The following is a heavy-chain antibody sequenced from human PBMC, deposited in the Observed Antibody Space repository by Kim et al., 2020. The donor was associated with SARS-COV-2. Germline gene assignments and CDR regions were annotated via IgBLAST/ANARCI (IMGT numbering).Heavy chain of an antibody. D-gene: IGHD4-17*01. J-gene: IGHJ6*02. V-gene: IGHV3-33*05. CDR2: ISYYGSNK. Sequence: GGSLRLSCAASGFTFSSYGMHWVRQAPGKGLEWVAVISYYGSNKYYADSVKGRFTISRDNSKNTLYLQMNSLRAEDTAVYYCARESTYGDYGNGMDVWGQGTTVTVSS. CDR3: ARESTYGDYGNGMDV. CDR1: GFTFSSYG.